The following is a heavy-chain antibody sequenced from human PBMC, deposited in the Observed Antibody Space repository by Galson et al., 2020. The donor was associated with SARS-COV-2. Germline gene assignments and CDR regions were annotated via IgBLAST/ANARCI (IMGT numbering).Heavy chain of an antibody. D-gene: IGHD6-19*01. CDR3: SREGWQGGY. CDR2: IKGDGSET. CDR1: GYTFNDFW. J-gene: IGHJ4*02. Sequence: AGSLRLSREVSGYTFNDFWMSWFRQAPGKGLEWVANIKGDGSETNYADFVKGRFSISRDNAANSLYLQMNSLRVEDSAIYYCSREGWQGGYWGQGARVTVSS. V-gene: IGHV3-7*01.